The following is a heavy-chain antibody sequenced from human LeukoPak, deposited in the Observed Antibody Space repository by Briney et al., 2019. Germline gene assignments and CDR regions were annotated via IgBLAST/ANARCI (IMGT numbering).Heavy chain of an antibody. D-gene: IGHD1/OR15-1a*01. V-gene: IGHV4-39*01. CDR1: GGSLSGSFYY. J-gene: IGHJ4*02. CDR2: IYSSGST. CDR3: AAEEHDH. Sequence: SETLSLICTXSGGSLSGSFYYWGWIRQPPGKGLEWIGSIYSSGSTYYNPSLESRVTISIDTSKNQFSLKLSSVSAADTAVYYCAAEEHDHWGQGTLVTVST.